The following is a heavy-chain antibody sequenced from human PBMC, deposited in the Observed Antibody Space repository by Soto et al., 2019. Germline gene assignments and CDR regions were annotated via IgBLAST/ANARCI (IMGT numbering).Heavy chain of an antibody. CDR3: ARLTMVRGAGRLVGLWDY. J-gene: IGHJ4*02. CDR1: GGSISSYY. V-gene: IGHV4-59*08. CDR2: IYYSGST. D-gene: IGHD3-10*01. Sequence: QVQLQESGPGLVKPSETLSLTCTVSGGSISSYYWSWIRQPPGKGLEWIGYIYYSGSTNYNPSLKSRVTISVDTSKNQFSLKLSSVTAADTAVYYCARLTMVRGAGRLVGLWDYWGQGTLVTVSS.